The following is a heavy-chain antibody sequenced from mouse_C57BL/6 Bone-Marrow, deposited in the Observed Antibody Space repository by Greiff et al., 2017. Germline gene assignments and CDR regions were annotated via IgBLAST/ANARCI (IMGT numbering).Heavy chain of an antibody. CDR2: IYPRSGNT. J-gene: IGHJ3*01. V-gene: IGHV1-81*01. D-gene: IGHD4-1*01. Sequence: VKLQESGAELARPGASVKLSCKASGYTFTSYGISWVKQRTGQGLEWIGEIYPRSGNTYYNEKFKGKATLTADKSSSTAYMELRSLTSEDAAVYFCARDWWIAYWGRGKLVTVTA. CDR1: GYTFTSYG. CDR3: ARDWWIAY.